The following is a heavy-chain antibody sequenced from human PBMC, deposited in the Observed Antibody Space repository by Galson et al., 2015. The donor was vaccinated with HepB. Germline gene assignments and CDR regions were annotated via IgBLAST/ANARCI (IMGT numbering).Heavy chain of an antibody. CDR1: GFTFGDYA. V-gene: IGHV3-49*03. J-gene: IGHJ5*02. Sequence: SLRLSCAASGFTFGDYAKSWFRQAPGKGLEWVGFIRSKAYGGTTEYAASVKGRFTISRDDSKSIAYLQMNSLKTEDTAVYYCTLSRAQGDWFDPWGQGTLVTVSS. CDR3: TLSRAQGDWFDP. CDR2: IRSKAYGGTT. D-gene: IGHD5-24*01.